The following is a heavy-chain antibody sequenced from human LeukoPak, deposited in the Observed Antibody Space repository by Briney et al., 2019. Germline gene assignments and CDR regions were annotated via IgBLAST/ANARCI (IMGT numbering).Heavy chain of an antibody. D-gene: IGHD1-26*01. V-gene: IGHV3-7*01. CDR1: GFTFSKTW. CDR3: ARGQWDLGFGY. Sequence: GGSLRLSCAASGFTFSKTWMSWVRQAPGKGLEWVACIMEDGSVQKYVDSVRGRFTISRDNAKNSLYLQMNSLRAEDTAVYYCARGQWDLGFGYWGQGTLVAVSS. J-gene: IGHJ4*02. CDR2: IMEDGSVQ.